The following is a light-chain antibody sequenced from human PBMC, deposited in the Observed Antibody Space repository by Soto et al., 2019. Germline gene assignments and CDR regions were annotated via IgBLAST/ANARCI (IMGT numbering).Light chain of an antibody. Sequence: IALTQTPLSLSVIAGQPASISCKSSQSILHSDGKTYVYWYLQRPGQSPRPLIYEVSNRFSGVPDRFSGSGSGTEFTLKISRVEAEDVGIYYCLQTKQLPLTFGQGTKVEIK. CDR3: LQTKQLPLT. V-gene: IGKV2D-29*02. CDR1: QSILHSDGKTY. CDR2: EVS. J-gene: IGKJ1*01.